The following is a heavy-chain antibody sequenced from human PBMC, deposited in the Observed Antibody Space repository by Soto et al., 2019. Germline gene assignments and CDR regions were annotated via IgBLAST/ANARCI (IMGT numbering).Heavy chain of an antibody. CDR2: INHSGST. CDR1: GGSFSGSY. CDR3: ATGRGVRGVIITTYYYYGLDV. Sequence: SETLSLTCAVYGGSFSGSYWSWIRQPPGKGLEWIGEINHSGSTNYNPSLKSRVTISVDTSKNQFSLKLSSVSAADTAVYYCATGRGVRGVIITTYYYYGLDVWGQGTTVTVSS. J-gene: IGHJ6*02. V-gene: IGHV4-34*01. D-gene: IGHD3-10*01.